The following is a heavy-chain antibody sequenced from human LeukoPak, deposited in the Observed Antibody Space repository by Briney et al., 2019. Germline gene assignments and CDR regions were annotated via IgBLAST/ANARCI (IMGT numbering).Heavy chain of an antibody. CDR2: IHPEGNEK. V-gene: IGHV3-7*04. CDR1: GFTFSNFW. Sequence: LRLSCATSGFTFSNFWMSWVRQAPGRGLEWVANIHPEGNEKYHVESVKGRFTISRDNARNLLFLQMNGLRVEDTAVYYCARGDDFSGDHWGQGTLVTVSS. CDR3: ARGDDFSGDH. D-gene: IGHD1-1*01. J-gene: IGHJ4*02.